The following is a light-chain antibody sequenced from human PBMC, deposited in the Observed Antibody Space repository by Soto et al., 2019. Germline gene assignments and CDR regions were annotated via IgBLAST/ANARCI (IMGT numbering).Light chain of an antibody. V-gene: IGLV2-14*01. J-gene: IGLJ1*01. CDR3: SSYTSSTFYV. Sequence: QSVLTKPASGTGSPGQSITISCTGTSSDVGGYNYVSWYQQHPGKAPKLMIYDVSNRPSGVSNRFSGSKSGNTASLTISGLQAEDEADYYCSSYTSSTFYVFGTGTKVTVL. CDR1: SSDVGGYNY. CDR2: DVS.